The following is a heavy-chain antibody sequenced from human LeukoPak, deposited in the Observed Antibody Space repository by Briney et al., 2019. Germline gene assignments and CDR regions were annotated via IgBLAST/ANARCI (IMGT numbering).Heavy chain of an antibody. Sequence: GGSLSLSCAASGFTFSSYAMHWVRQAPGKGLEWVAVISYDGSNKYYADPVKGRFTISRDNSKNTLYLQMNSLRAEDTAVYYCARDPTLRGYSYGPFDYWGQGTLVTVSS. D-gene: IGHD5-18*01. CDR1: GFTFSSYA. J-gene: IGHJ4*02. CDR3: ARDPTLRGYSYGPFDY. V-gene: IGHV3-30-3*01. CDR2: ISYDGSNK.